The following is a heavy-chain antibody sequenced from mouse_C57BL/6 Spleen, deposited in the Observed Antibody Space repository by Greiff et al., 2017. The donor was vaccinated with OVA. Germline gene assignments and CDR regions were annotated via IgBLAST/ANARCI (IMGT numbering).Heavy chain of an antibody. V-gene: IGHV5-4*03. CDR3: ARYDYDSAWFAY. D-gene: IGHD2-4*01. J-gene: IGHJ3*01. Sequence: EVKLMESGGGLVKPGGSLKLSCAASGFTFSSYAMSWVRQTPEKRLEWVATISDGGSYTYYPDNVKGRFTISRDNAKNNLYLQMSHLKSEDTAMYYCARYDYDSAWFAYWGQGTLVTVSA. CDR1: GFTFSSYA. CDR2: ISDGGSYT.